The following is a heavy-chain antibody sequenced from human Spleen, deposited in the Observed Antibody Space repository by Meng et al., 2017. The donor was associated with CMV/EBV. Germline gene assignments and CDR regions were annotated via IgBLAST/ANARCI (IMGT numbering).Heavy chain of an antibody. D-gene: IGHD2-21*02. V-gene: IGHV3-53*01. Sequence: GVLKISCAVSGFLVSRNYMSWVRQAPGKGLEWVSLIYSDGSTYYADSVKGRFTISRDKSKNTLYLEMNTLRVEDTAVYYCATSFAGVTHWGQGTLVTVSS. CDR2: IYSDGST. J-gene: IGHJ4*02. CDR3: ATSFAGVTH. CDR1: GFLVSRNY.